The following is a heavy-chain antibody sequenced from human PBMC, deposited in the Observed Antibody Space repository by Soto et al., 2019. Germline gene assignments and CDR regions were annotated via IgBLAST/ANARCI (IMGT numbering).Heavy chain of an antibody. V-gene: IGHV3-30*18. CDR3: AKDGDCNYPHAPDD. CDR1: GFTFSGYG. J-gene: IGHJ4*02. D-gene: IGHD1-7*01. CDR2: ISYDGSNK. Sequence: QVQLVESGGGVVQPGRSLRLSCAASGFTFSGYGMHWVRQAPGKGLEWVALISYDGSNKYYADSVGGRFTISRDNSQNTLYLQMNSLRVEDTAVYFWAKDGDCNYPHAPDDWGQGTLVTVCS.